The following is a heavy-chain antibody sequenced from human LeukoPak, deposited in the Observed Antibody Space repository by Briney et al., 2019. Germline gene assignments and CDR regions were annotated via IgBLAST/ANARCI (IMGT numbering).Heavy chain of an antibody. CDR3: ARPAGDYYDSSGYYPLGV. CDR2: IYSGGST. D-gene: IGHD3-22*01. CDR1: GFTVSSNY. Sequence: GGSLRLSCAASGFTVSSNYMRWVRQAPGEGLGWVSVIYSGGSTYYADSVKGRFTISRDNSKNTLYLQMNSLRAEDTAVYYCARPAGDYYDSSGYYPLGVWGQGTLVTVSS. J-gene: IGHJ4*02. V-gene: IGHV3-66*02.